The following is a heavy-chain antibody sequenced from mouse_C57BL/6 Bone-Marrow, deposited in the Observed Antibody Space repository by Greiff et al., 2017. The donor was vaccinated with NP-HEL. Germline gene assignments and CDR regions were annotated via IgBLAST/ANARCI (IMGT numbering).Heavy chain of an antibody. CDR1: GYTFTDYY. D-gene: IGHD1-1*01. Sequence: VQRVESGPELVKPGASVKISCKASGYTFTDYYINWVKQRPGQGLEWIGWIFPGSGSTYYNEKFKGKATLTVDKSSSTAYMLLSSLTSEDSAVYFCARDDYYGRGDAMDYWGQGTSVTVSS. J-gene: IGHJ4*01. V-gene: IGHV1-75*01. CDR3: ARDDYYGRGDAMDY. CDR2: IFPGSGST.